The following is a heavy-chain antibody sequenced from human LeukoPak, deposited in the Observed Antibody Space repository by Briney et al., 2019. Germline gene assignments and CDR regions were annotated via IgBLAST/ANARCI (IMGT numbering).Heavy chain of an antibody. D-gene: IGHD6-13*01. Sequence: GGSLRLSCAASGFTFSTDDMHWVRQAPGKGLEWVAFIRYDGSSKYYADSVKGRFTISRDNSKNTLYVQMNSLRAEDTAVYYCAKEGYSRGYYSYYYMDVWGKGTTVTVSS. J-gene: IGHJ6*03. CDR1: GFTFSTDD. CDR3: AKEGYSRGYYSYYYMDV. V-gene: IGHV3-30*02. CDR2: IRYDGSSK.